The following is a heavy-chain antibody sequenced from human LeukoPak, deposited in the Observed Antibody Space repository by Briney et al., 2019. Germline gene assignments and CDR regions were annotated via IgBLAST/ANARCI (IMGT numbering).Heavy chain of an antibody. V-gene: IGHV3-48*03. CDR2: ISSSGSTI. Sequence: GGSLRLSCTASEFTFGDYAISWVRQAPGKGLEWVSYISSSGSTIYYADSVKGRFTISRDNAKNSLYLQMNSLRAEDTAVYYCVKAGTTEANYYYYYYMDVWGKGTTVTISS. CDR3: VKAGTTEANYYYYYYMDV. J-gene: IGHJ6*03. D-gene: IGHD4-17*01. CDR1: EFTFGDYA.